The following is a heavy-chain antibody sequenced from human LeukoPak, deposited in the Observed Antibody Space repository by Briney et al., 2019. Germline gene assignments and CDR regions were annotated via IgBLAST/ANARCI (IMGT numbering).Heavy chain of an antibody. D-gene: IGHD4-17*01. CDR3: GNDYGDYAVDY. CDR1: GFTFSSYS. V-gene: IGHV3-48*01. CDR2: ITSSSSPI. J-gene: IGHJ4*02. Sequence: GGSLRLSCAASGFTFSSYSMNWVRQAPGKGLEWVSYITSSSSPIYYADSVKGRFTISRDNSKNTLYLQMNSLRAEDTAVYYCGNDYGDYAVDYWGQGTLVTVSS.